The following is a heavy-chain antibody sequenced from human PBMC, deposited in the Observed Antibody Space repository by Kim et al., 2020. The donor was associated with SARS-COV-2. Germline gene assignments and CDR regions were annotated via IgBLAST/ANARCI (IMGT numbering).Heavy chain of an antibody. V-gene: IGHV4-59*08. CDR3: ARHENSGYDSGPYYYYYYMDV. J-gene: IGHJ6*03. CDR2: IYYSGST. Sequence: SETLSLTCTVSGGSISSYYWSWIRQPPGKGLEWIGYIYYSGSTNYNPSLKSRVTISVDTSKNQFSLKLSSVTAADTAVYYCARHENSGYDSGPYYYYYYMDVWGKGTTVTVSS. D-gene: IGHD5-12*01. CDR1: GGSISSYY.